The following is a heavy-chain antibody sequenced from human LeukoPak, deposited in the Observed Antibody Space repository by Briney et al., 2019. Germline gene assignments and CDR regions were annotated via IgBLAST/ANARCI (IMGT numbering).Heavy chain of an antibody. V-gene: IGHV1-2*02. Sequence: ASVKVSCKASGYTFTGYYMHWVRQAPGQGLEWMGWINPNSGSTKYAQKFQGRVTMTRDTSISTAYMGLSRLRSDDTAVYYCATQRGSYLWGTDFDYWGQGTLVTVSS. CDR1: GYTFTGYY. D-gene: IGHD3-16*01. CDR3: ATQRGSYLWGTDFDY. J-gene: IGHJ4*02. CDR2: INPNSGST.